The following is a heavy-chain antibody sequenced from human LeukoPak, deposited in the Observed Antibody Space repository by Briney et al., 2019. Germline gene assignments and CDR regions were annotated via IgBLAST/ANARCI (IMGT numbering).Heavy chain of an antibody. V-gene: IGHV3-20*04. CDR3: ARVKGLLWFGELSYFDY. D-gene: IGHD3-10*01. Sequence: PGGSLRLSCAASGFTFDDYGMSWVRQAPGKGLEWVSGINWNGGSTGYGDSVKGRFTISRDNAKNSLYLQMNSLRAEDTALYYCARVKGLLWFGELSYFDYWGQGTLVTVSS. CDR1: GFTFDDYG. J-gene: IGHJ4*02. CDR2: INWNGGST.